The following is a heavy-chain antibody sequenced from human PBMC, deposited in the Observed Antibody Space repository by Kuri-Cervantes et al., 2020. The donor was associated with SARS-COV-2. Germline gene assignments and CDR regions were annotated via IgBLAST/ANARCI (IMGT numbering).Heavy chain of an antibody. D-gene: IGHD2-8*01. CDR2: ISSSSSTI. J-gene: IGHJ4*02. CDR1: GFTFSSYS. CDR3: AKDRAGVHDF. V-gene: IGHV3-48*02. Sequence: GESLKISCAASGFTFSSYSMSWVRQAPGKGLEWVSYISSSSSTIYYADSVKGRFTISRDNAKNSLYLQMKSLRDEDTAIYYCAKDRAGVHDFWGQGTLVTVSS.